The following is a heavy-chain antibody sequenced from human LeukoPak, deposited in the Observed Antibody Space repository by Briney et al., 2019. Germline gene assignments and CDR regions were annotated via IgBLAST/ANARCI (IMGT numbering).Heavy chain of an antibody. J-gene: IGHJ4*02. D-gene: IGHD3-9*01. CDR1: GYTFTSYD. V-gene: IGHV1-8*01. Sequence: ASVKVSCKASGYTFTSYDINWVRQAPGQGLEWMGWMNTYSGKTSYTQNFQGRVAMTRDTSTSTAYMELRSLRSDDTAVYYCARVPFDPLTRYFDYWGQGTLVTVSS. CDR3: ARVPFDPLTRYFDY. CDR2: MNTYSGKT.